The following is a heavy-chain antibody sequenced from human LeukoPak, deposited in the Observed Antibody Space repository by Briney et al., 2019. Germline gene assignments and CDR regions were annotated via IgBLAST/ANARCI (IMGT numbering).Heavy chain of an antibody. CDR3: ARDPGIAAAGTVGYFDS. V-gene: IGHV3-7*01. CDR2: IGQDGGEK. Sequence: GGSLRLSCAASGFTFTTYWTSWVRQAPGKWPEWVANIGQDGGEKYYVDSVKGRFTISRDNAENSLFLQMDSLRDEDTAVYYCARDPGIAAAGTVGYFDSWGQGILVTVSS. D-gene: IGHD6-13*01. CDR1: GFTFTTYW. J-gene: IGHJ4*02.